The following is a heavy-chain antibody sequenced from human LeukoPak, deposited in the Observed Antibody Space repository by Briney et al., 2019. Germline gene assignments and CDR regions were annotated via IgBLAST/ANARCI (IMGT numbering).Heavy chain of an antibody. J-gene: IGHJ4*02. CDR2: FYVGGST. V-gene: IGHV3-53*01. Sequence: SGGSLRLSCAVSGFTVSSKYMSWVRQAAGKGLEWVSVFYVGGSTYYADSVKGLFTISRDNPKNSLYLQMNSLRAKDTAVYYCARCGAYYDILTGYSYYFDYWGQGTLVTVSS. CDR1: GFTVSSKY. D-gene: IGHD3-9*01. CDR3: ARCGAYYDILTGYSYYFDY.